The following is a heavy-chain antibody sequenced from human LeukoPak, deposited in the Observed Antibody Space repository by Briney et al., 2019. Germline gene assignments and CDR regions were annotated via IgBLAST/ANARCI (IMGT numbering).Heavy chain of an antibody. CDR1: GGSISSGGYY. J-gene: IGHJ4*02. D-gene: IGHD6-19*01. Sequence: SQTLSLTCTVSGGSISSGGYYWSWIRQHPGKGLEWIGYIYYSGSTNYNPSLKSRVTISVDTSKNQFSLKLSSVTAADTAVYYCARVGGSGWYPHYFDYWGQGTLVTVSS. CDR2: IYYSGST. V-gene: IGHV4-31*03. CDR3: ARVGGSGWYPHYFDY.